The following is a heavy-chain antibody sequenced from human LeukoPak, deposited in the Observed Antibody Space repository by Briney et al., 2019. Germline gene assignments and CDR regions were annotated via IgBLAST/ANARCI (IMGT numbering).Heavy chain of an antibody. CDR3: AGSTYYYDSSGYSKIYYYYGMDV. D-gene: IGHD3-22*01. Sequence: PSETLSLTCAVYGGSFSGYYWSWIRQPPGKGLEWIGEINHSGSTNYNPSLKSRVTISVDTSKNQFSLKLSSVTAADTAVYYCAGSTYYYDSSGYSKIYYYYGMDVWGQGTTVTVSS. J-gene: IGHJ6*02. V-gene: IGHV4-34*01. CDR1: GGSFSGYY. CDR2: INHSGST.